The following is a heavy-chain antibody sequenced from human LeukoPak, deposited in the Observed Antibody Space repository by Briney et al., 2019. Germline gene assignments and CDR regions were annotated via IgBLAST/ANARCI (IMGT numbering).Heavy chain of an antibody. D-gene: IGHD5-18*01. CDR3: AKGGYSYLDY. CDR2: ISSSSSYI. Sequence: GGSLRLSCAASGFTFSSYSMNWVRQAPGKGLEWVSSISSSSSYIYYADSVKGRFTISRDNAKNSLCLQMNSLRAEDTAVYYCAKGGYSYLDYWGQGTLVTVSS. CDR1: GFTFSSYS. V-gene: IGHV3-21*04. J-gene: IGHJ4*02.